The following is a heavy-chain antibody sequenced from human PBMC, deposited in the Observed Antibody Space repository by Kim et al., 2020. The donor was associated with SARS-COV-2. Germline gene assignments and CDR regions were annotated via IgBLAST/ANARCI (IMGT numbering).Heavy chain of an antibody. CDR3: ARFGSGYASGFSDY. Sequence: AQKFQGRVTMTRNTSISTAYMELSSLRSEDTAVYYCARFGSGYASGFSDYWGQGTLVTVSS. V-gene: IGHV1-8*01. D-gene: IGHD5-12*01. J-gene: IGHJ4*02.